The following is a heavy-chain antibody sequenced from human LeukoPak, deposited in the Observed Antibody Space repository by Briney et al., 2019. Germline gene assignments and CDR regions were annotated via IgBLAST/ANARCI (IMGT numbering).Heavy chain of an antibody. CDR3: AISDSGWYQY. Sequence: ASVKVSCKASGYTFTGYYMHWVRQAPGQGLEWMGRINPSSGDTKYAEKFQGRVTVTRDTSISTAYMELSGLTSDDMAVYYCAISDSGWYQYWGQGTLVTVSS. J-gene: IGHJ4*02. D-gene: IGHD6-19*01. CDR2: INPSSGDT. CDR1: GYTFTGYY. V-gene: IGHV1-2*02.